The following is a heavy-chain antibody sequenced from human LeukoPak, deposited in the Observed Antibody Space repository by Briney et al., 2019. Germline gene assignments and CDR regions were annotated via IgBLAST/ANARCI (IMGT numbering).Heavy chain of an antibody. CDR1: GGSISSYY. CDR3: ARARSRSGGSWGKGYYYYGMDV. J-gene: IGHJ6*02. Sequence: SETLSLTCTVSGGSISSYYWSWIRQHPGKGLEWIGYIYYSGSTYYTPSLKSRVTISVDTSKNQFSLKLSSVTAADTAVYYCARARSRSGGSWGKGYYYYGMDVWGQGTTVTVSS. D-gene: IGHD2-15*01. V-gene: IGHV4-59*12. CDR2: IYYSGST.